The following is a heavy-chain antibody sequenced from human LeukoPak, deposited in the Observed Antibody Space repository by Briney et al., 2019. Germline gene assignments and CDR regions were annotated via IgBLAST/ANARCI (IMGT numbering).Heavy chain of an antibody. Sequence: ASVKVSCKASGYTFTGYYMHWVRQAPGQGLEWMGWINPNSGGTNYAQKFQGRVTMTRDTSISTAYMGLSRLRSDDTAVYYCARVGPKTGYSSSWYDYWGQGTLVTVSS. V-gene: IGHV1-2*02. CDR2: INPNSGGT. CDR3: ARVGPKTGYSSSWYDY. J-gene: IGHJ4*02. D-gene: IGHD6-13*01. CDR1: GYTFTGYY.